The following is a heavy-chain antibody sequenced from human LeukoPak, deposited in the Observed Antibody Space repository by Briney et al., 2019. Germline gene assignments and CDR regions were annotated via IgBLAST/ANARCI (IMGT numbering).Heavy chain of an antibody. CDR2: IEQDGSEK. V-gene: IGHV3-7*01. CDR3: VGGIGWLPDY. D-gene: IGHD6-19*01. CDR1: GLTFSAYW. J-gene: IGHJ4*02. Sequence: GGSLRLSCAASGLTFSAYWGNWVREAPGKGIEWVANIEQDGSEKNYVDSVKGRFTISRDNGANSLYLQMNNLRVEDTGVYYCVGGIGWLPDYWGQGTLVTVSS.